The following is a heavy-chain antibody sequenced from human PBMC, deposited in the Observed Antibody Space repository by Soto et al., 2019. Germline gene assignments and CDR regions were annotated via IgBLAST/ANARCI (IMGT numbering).Heavy chain of an antibody. CDR2: IIPILGIV. D-gene: IGHD3-10*01. CDR3: ARDSLFSGSSKPLDY. Sequence: SVKVSCKASGGTFSSYTISWVRQAPGQGLEWMGRIIPILGIVNYAQKFQGRVTITADKSTSTAYMELSSLRSEDTAVYYCARDSLFSGSSKPLDYWGQGTLVTVS. CDR1: GGTFSSYT. V-gene: IGHV1-69*04. J-gene: IGHJ4*02.